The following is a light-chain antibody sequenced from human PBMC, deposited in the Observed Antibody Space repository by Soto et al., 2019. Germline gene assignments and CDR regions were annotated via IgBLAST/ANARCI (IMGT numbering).Light chain of an antibody. Sequence: QSVLTQPASVSGSPGQSITISCTGTSSDVGGYNFVSWYQQHPGKAPKLMIYEVISRPSGVSNRFSGSKSGNTASLTISGLQAEDEADYYCSSYTMSTPLVVFGGGTKLTVL. J-gene: IGLJ2*01. CDR1: SSDVGGYNF. CDR2: EVI. V-gene: IGLV2-14*01. CDR3: SSYTMSTPLVV.